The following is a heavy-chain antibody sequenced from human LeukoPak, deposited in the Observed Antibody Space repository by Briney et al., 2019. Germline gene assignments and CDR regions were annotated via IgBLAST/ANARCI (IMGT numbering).Heavy chain of an antibody. V-gene: IGHV1-18*01. D-gene: IGHD5-18*01. CDR1: GYTFTSYG. CDR2: ISAYNGNT. Sequence: ASVKVSCKASGYTFTSYGISWVRQAPGQGLEWMGWISAYNGNTNYAQKLQGRVTMTTDTSTSTAYMEVRSLRSDDTAVYHCARVSPVRYSYGYGDYWGLGTLVTVSS. J-gene: IGHJ4*02. CDR3: ARVSPVRYSYGYGDY.